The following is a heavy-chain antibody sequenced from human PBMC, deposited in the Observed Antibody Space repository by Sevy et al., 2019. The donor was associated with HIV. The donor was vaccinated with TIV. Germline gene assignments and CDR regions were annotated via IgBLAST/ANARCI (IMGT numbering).Heavy chain of an antibody. CDR2: ISYDGSNK. D-gene: IGHD2-2*01. CDR3: AKGPHSTTSNPGEYYYYYGMDV. J-gene: IGHJ6*02. CDR1: GFTFSNYG. V-gene: IGHV3-30*18. Sequence: GGSLRLSCAASGFTFSNYGMHWVRQAPGKGLEWVALISYDGSNKYYADSVKGRFTISRDNSKNTLDLQMSSLRAEDTAVYYCAKGPHSTTSNPGEYYYYYGMDVWGQGTTVTVSS.